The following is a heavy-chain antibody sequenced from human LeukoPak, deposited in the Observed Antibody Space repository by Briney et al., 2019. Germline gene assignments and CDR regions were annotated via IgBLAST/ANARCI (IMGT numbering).Heavy chain of an antibody. V-gene: IGHV3-33*01. CDR1: GFTFSSYG. Sequence: GGSLRLSCAASGFTFSSYGMHWVRQAPGKGLEWVAVIWYDGSNKYYAYSVKGRFTISRDNSKNMLYLQMNSLRAEDTAVYYCARDYLVGCTDTICYPIDYWGQGTLVTVSS. J-gene: IGHJ4*02. D-gene: IGHD2-8*02. CDR2: IWYDGSNK. CDR3: ARDYLVGCTDTICYPIDY.